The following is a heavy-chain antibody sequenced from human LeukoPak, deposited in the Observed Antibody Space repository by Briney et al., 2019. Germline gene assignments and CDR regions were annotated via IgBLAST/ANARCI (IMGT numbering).Heavy chain of an antibody. D-gene: IGHD1-14*01. CDR2: FDPEDGET. J-gene: IGHJ3*02. Sequence: GSSVKVSCKASGGTFSSYAISWVRQAPGKGLEWMGGFDPEDGETIYAQKFQGRVTMTEDTSTDTAYMELSSLRSEDTAVYYCATDLLPDGDAFDIWGQGTMVTVSS. V-gene: IGHV1-24*01. CDR1: GGTFSSYA. CDR3: ATDLLPDGDAFDI.